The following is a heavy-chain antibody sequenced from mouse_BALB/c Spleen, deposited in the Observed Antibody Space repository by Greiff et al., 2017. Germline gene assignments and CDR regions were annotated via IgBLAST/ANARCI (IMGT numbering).Heavy chain of an antibody. CDR2: INPYYGST. Sequence: VQLQQTGPELVKPGASVKISCKASGYSFTDYIMLWVKQSHGKSLEWIGNINPYYGSTSYNLKFKGKATLTVDKSSSTAYMQLNSLTSEDSAVYYCARGGMITNAMDYWGQGTSVTVSS. D-gene: IGHD2-4*01. CDR3: ARGGMITNAMDY. J-gene: IGHJ4*01. V-gene: IGHV1-39*01. CDR1: GYSFTDYI.